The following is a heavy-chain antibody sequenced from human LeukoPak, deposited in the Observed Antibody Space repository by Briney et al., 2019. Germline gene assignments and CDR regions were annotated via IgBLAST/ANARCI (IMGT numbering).Heavy chain of an antibody. Sequence: ASVKVSCKASGGTFSSYAISWVRQAPGQGLEWMGGIIPIFGTANYAQKFQGRVTITADKSTSTAYMELSSLRSEDTAVYYCARAPPSYDISTGYPPGDYWGQGTLVTVSS. J-gene: IGHJ4*02. D-gene: IGHD3-9*01. CDR2: IIPIFGTA. V-gene: IGHV1-69*06. CDR3: ARAPPSYDISTGYPPGDY. CDR1: GGTFSSYA.